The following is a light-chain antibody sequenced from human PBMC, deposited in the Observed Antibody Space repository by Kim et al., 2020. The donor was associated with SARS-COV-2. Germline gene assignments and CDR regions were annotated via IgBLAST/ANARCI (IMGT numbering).Light chain of an antibody. Sequence: RVAISVSGRTSNIGSNPVYWYQQLPGAATKLLIVETDQRPSGVPDRCSGSKSGKSASLAISRLRSEDEADYYCAAWDNGLSVHYVFGTGTKVAVL. J-gene: IGLJ1*01. CDR1: TSNIGSNP. V-gene: IGLV1-47*01. CDR3: AAWDNGLSVHYV. CDR2: ETD.